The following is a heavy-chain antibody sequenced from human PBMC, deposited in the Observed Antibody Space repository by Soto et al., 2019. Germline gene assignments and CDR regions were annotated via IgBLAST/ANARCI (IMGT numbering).Heavy chain of an antibody. D-gene: IGHD3-16*02. V-gene: IGHV1-18*01. Sequence: QVQLVQSGGEVKKPGASVKVSCKASGYTFTSHGFSWVRQAPGQGLEWMGWISTYNGKTDYAQKFQGRVTMTADTRTNTGYMELRSLRSDDTAMYYCARLLTEGVTYREDAFDIWGQGTKVTVSS. J-gene: IGHJ3*02. CDR3: ARLLTEGVTYREDAFDI. CDR2: ISTYNGKT. CDR1: GYTFTSHG.